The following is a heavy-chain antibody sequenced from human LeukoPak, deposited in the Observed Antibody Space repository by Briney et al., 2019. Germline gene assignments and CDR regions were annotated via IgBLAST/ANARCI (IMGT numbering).Heavy chain of an antibody. J-gene: IGHJ4*02. Sequence: ASVKVSCKASGGTFSSYAISWVRQAPGQGLEWMGWISGYNGNTDYAQKIKGRVTFTRDTSAGTVYMDLTSLRSDDTAVYYCARDPKTSYDFWRGYSGLDYWGQGTLVTVSS. CDR3: ARDPKTSYDFWRGYSGLDY. CDR1: GGTFSSYA. D-gene: IGHD3-3*01. V-gene: IGHV1-18*01. CDR2: ISGYNGNT.